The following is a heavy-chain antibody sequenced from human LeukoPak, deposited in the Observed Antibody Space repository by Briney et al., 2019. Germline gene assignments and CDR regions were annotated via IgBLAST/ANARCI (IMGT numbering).Heavy chain of an antibody. CDR3: ARGGLWAFDI. Sequence: PGGSLRLSCAASGFTFSSYGMNWVRQAPGKGLKWVSSISSSSSYIYYADSVKGRFTISRDNAKNSLYLQMNSLRAEDTAVYYCARGGLWAFDIWGQGTMVTVSS. J-gene: IGHJ3*02. CDR1: GFTFSSYG. CDR2: ISSSSSYI. V-gene: IGHV3-21*01.